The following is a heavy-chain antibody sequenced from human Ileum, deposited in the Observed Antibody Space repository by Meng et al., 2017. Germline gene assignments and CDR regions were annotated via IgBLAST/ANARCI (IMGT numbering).Heavy chain of an antibody. Sequence: GESLKIPCAASGFTFSRYAMHWVRQAPGKGLEWVAVISYDGSNKYYADSVKGRFTISRDNAMNSLYLQISSLRAEDTAVYYCARWTNSALAYWGQGTVVTVSS. CDR2: ISYDGSNK. CDR1: GFTFSRYA. J-gene: IGHJ4*02. D-gene: IGHD3/OR15-3a*01. V-gene: IGHV3-30*07. CDR3: ARWTNSALAY.